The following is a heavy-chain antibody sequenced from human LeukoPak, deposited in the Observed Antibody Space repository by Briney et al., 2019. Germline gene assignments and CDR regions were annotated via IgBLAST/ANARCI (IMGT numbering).Heavy chain of an antibody. V-gene: IGHV3-23*01. J-gene: IGHJ5*01. CDR3: AKEPREYCSSTSCPNWFDS. CDR2: ISSPGSST. CDR1: GFTFDSYA. Sequence: PGGSLRLSCAASGFTFDSYAMTWVRQAPGKGLEWVSYISSPGSSTFYADSVKGRFTISRDNSKNTLYLQMNSLRAEDTAVYYCAKEPREYCSSTSCPNWFDSWGQGTLVTVSS. D-gene: IGHD2-2*01.